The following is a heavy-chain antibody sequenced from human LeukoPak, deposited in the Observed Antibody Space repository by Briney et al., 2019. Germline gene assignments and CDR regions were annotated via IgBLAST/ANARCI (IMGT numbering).Heavy chain of an antibody. CDR3: AGSYYFDY. CDR1: GFTFSSYS. V-gene: IGHV3-48*04. Sequence: PGGSLRLSCAASGFTFSSYSMNWVRQAPGKGLEWVSYISSSSSTIYYADSVKGRFTISRDNAKSSLYLQMNSLRAEDTAVYYCAGSYYFDYWGQGTLVTVSS. D-gene: IGHD1-26*01. J-gene: IGHJ4*02. CDR2: ISSSSSTI.